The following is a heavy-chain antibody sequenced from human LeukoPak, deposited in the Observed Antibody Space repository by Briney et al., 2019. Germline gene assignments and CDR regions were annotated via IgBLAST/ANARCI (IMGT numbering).Heavy chain of an antibody. D-gene: IGHD2-8*02. V-gene: IGHV1-69*13. J-gene: IGHJ4*02. CDR2: IIPIFGTA. CDR1: GGTFSSYA. Sequence: SVKVSCKASGGTFSSYAISWVRQAPGQGLEWMGGIIPIFGTANYAQKFQGRVTITADESTSTAYMELSSLRSEDTAVYYCARVPRAGGHLDYWGQGTLVTVSS. CDR3: ARVPRAGGHLDY.